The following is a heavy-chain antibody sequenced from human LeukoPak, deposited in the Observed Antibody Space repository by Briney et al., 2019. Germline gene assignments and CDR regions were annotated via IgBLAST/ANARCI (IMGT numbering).Heavy chain of an antibody. D-gene: IGHD3-22*01. CDR3: AIHYYDSSGYSDY. CDR1: GGTFSSYT. CDR2: IIPILGIA. Sequence: SVKVSCKASGGTFSSYTISWVRQAPGQGLEWMGRIIPILGIANYAQKFQGRVTIIADKSTSTAYMELSSLRSEDTAVYYCAIHYYDSSGYSDYWGQGTLVTVSS. V-gene: IGHV1-69*02. J-gene: IGHJ4*02.